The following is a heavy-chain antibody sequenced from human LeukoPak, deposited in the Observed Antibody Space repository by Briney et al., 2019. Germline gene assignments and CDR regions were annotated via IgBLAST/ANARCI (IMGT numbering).Heavy chain of an antibody. J-gene: IGHJ4*02. D-gene: IGHD1-26*01. CDR2: ISGSGSTM. V-gene: IGHV3-48*03. CDR1: GFTFSSYE. Sequence: GGSLRLSCAAPGFTFSSYEMTWVCQAPGKGLEWVSYISGSGSTMYYADSVKGRFTISRDNAKNSLYLQMNSLRAEDTAVYYCAREEWEFDYWGQGTLVTVSS. CDR3: AREEWEFDY.